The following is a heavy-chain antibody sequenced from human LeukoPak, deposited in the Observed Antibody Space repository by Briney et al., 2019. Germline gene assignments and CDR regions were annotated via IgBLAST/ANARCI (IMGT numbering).Heavy chain of an antibody. J-gene: IGHJ6*03. CDR1: GYTFTSYD. D-gene: IGHD1-1*01. CDR2: MNPNSGNT. V-gene: IGHV1-8*03. CDR3: ARGEIGGVLWYSRPYYNYMDV. Sequence: ASVKVSCKASGYTFTSYDINWVRQPTGQGREWMGWMNPNSGNTGYAQKFQGRVTITRNTSISTAYMELSSLRSEDTAVYYRARGEIGGVLWYSRPYYNYMDVWGKGTTVTVSS.